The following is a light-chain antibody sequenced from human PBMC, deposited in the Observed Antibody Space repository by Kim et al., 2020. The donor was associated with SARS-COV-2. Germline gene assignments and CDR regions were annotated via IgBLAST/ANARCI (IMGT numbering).Light chain of an antibody. CDR3: QQYNSFSLT. Sequence: DIQMTQSPSTLSASVGDRVTITCRASQSISTWLAWYQQKPGKAPNLLIYKASSLESGVPSRFSGSGSGTEFTLTISSLQPDDLATYYCQQYNSFSLTFGGGTKVDIK. J-gene: IGKJ4*01. V-gene: IGKV1-5*03. CDR1: QSISTW. CDR2: KAS.